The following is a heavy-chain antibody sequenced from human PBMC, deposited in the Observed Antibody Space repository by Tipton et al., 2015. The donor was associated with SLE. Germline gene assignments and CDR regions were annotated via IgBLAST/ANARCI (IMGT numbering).Heavy chain of an antibody. CDR1: GGSISSYY. CDR3: ARSPRFGEFRGWFDP. J-gene: IGHJ5*02. V-gene: IGHV4-4*07. CDR2: IYSSGST. D-gene: IGHD3-10*01. Sequence: TLSLTCTVSGGSISSYYWTWTRQPAGKGLEWIGRIYSSGSTNYNPSLRSRVTISLDTSKNQFSLKLSSVTAADTAVYYCARSPRFGEFRGWFDPWGQGTLVTVSS.